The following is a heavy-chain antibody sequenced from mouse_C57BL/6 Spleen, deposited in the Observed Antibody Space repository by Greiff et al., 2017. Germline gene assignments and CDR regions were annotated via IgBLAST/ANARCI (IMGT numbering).Heavy chain of an antibody. CDR3: ARSGSQRYFDV. Sequence: VQLQESGPELVKPGASVKLSCKASGYTFTSYDINWVKQRPGQGLEWIGWIYPRDGSSKYNEKFKGKATLTVDTSSSTAYMELHSLTSEASAVYFCARSGSQRYFDVWGTGTTVTVSS. J-gene: IGHJ1*03. V-gene: IGHV1-85*01. CDR2: IYPRDGSS. D-gene: IGHD2-2*01. CDR1: GYTFTSYD.